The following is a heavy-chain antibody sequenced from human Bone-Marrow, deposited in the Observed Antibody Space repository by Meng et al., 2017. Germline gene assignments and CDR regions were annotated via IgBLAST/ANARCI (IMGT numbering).Heavy chain of an antibody. CDR1: GYNFTSYD. V-gene: IGHV1-2*06. Sequence: GQLVQAGSEVQEPGASGKVSCKASGYNFTSYDINWVRQAPGQGLEWMGRIDPNNDHTQYAQNFQGRVTMTSDTSISTVYMELNGLRSDDTAVYYCAREGGPDKWFDPWGQGTLVTVSS. CDR2: IDPNNDHT. J-gene: IGHJ5*02. CDR3: AREGGPDKWFDP. D-gene: IGHD2-15*01.